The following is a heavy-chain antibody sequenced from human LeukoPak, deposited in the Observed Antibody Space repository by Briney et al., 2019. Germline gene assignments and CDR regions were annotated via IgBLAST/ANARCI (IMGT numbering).Heavy chain of an antibody. CDR2: ISYDGSNK. J-gene: IGHJ4*02. D-gene: IGHD5-12*01. Sequence: PGGSLRLSCAASGFTFSSYGMHWVRQAPGKGLEWVAVISYDGSNKYYADSVKGRFTISRDNSKNTLYLQMNSLRAEDTAVYYCAKWGYSGYNFDYWAQGTLVTVSS. V-gene: IGHV3-30*18. CDR3: AKWGYSGYNFDY. CDR1: GFTFSSYG.